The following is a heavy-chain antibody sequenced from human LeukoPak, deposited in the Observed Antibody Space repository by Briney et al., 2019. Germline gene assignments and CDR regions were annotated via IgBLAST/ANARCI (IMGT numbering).Heavy chain of an antibody. D-gene: IGHD6-19*01. Sequence: ASVKVSCTASGGTFSSYAISWVRQAPGQGLEWMGGFDPEDGETIYAQKFQGRVTMTEDTSTDTAYMELSSLRSEDTAVYYCATGSGWYGDYWGQGTLVTVSS. J-gene: IGHJ4*02. CDR1: GGTFSSYA. CDR3: ATGSGWYGDY. CDR2: FDPEDGET. V-gene: IGHV1-24*01.